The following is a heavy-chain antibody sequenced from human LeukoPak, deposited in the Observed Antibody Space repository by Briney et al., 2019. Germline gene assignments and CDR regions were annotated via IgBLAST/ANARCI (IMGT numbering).Heavy chain of an antibody. D-gene: IGHD6-13*01. CDR2: IIPIFGTA. Sequence: GASVKVSCKASGGTFSSYAISWVRQAPGQGLEWMGGIIPIFGTANYAQKFQGRVTITADKSTSTAYMELSSLRSEDTAVYYCARPYSSSWYSPVSWFDPWGQGTLVTVSS. CDR3: ARPYSSSWYSPVSWFDP. CDR1: GGTFSSYA. V-gene: IGHV1-69*06. J-gene: IGHJ5*02.